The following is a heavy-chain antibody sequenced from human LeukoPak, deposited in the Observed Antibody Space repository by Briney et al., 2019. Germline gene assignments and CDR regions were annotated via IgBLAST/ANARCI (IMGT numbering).Heavy chain of an antibody. CDR3: ASSLRNYYGTEFQH. J-gene: IGHJ1*01. CDR2: IYTSGST. V-gene: IGHV4-4*09. Sequence: PSETLSLTCTVSGGSISSYYWSWIRQPPGKGLEWIGYIYTSGSTNYNPSLKSRVTISVDTSKNQFSLKLSSVTAADTAVYYCASSLRNYYGTEFQHWGQGTLVTVSS. CDR1: GGSISSYY. D-gene: IGHD3-10*01.